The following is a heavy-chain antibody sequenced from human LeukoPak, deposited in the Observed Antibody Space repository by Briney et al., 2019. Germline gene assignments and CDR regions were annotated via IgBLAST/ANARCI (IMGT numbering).Heavy chain of an antibody. CDR3: ASSLWDDSSGYFDY. CDR1: GGSFSGYY. CDR2: INHSGST. J-gene: IGHJ4*02. Sequence: PSETLSLTCAVYGGSFSGYYWSWIRQPPGKGLEWIGEINHSGSTNYNPSLKSRVTMSVDTSKNQFSLKLTSVTAADTAVYYCASSLWDDSSGYFDYWGQGTLVTVSS. V-gene: IGHV4-34*01. D-gene: IGHD3-22*01.